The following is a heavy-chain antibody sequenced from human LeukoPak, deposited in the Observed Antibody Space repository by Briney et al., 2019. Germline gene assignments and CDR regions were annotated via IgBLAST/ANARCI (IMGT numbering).Heavy chain of an antibody. D-gene: IGHD3-10*01. V-gene: IGHV3-33*01. CDR1: GFIFTTYG. CDR2: MWREGSDK. CDR3: ARGRGLPAFDV. J-gene: IGHJ3*01. Sequence: PGRSLRLSCAASGFIFTTYGMHWVRQAPGKGLEWVAVMWREGSDKYYADPVQGRFTISRDNSKNTLYLQMDSLRVEDTAVYYCARGRGLPAFDVWGQGTLVTVSS.